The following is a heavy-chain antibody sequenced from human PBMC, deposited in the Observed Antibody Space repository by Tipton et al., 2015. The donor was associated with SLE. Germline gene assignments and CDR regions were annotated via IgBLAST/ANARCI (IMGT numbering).Heavy chain of an antibody. J-gene: IGHJ3*02. CDR1: GGSIRSYNYF. CDR2: IHYTGSA. CDR3: AREVNTVGDSDAFDI. Sequence: TLSLTCTVSGGSIRSYNYFWSWVRQRPGKGLEWISYIHYTGSAFYNPSLESRLITSIDISKNQFSLKLHSLSAADTAVYYCAREVNTVGDSDAFDIWGQGTIVTVSP. D-gene: IGHD5/OR15-5a*01. V-gene: IGHV4-31*03.